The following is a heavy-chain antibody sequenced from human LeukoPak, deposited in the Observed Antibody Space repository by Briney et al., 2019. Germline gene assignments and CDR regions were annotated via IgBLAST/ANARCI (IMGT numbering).Heavy chain of an antibody. V-gene: IGHV1-2*02. CDR1: GYTFTGYY. CDR3: ASSTIFGVIGYYYMDV. D-gene: IGHD3-3*01. Sequence: ASVKVSCKASGYTFTGYYMHWVRQAPGQGLEWMGWINPNSGGTNYAQKFQGRVTMTRDTSISTAYMELSRLRSDDTAVYYCASSTIFGVIGYYYMDVWGEGTSVTVSS. J-gene: IGHJ6*03. CDR2: INPNSGGT.